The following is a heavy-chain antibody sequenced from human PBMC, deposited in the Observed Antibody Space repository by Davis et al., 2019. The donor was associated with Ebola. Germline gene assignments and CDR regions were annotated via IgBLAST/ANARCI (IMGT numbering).Heavy chain of an antibody. V-gene: IGHV5-51*01. D-gene: IGHD4-11*01. CDR2: IYPGEPDI. CDR3: ARQADSASYWYFDL. CDR1: GYRFSSYW. J-gene: IGHJ2*01. Sequence: GESLKISCQASGYRFSSYWIGWVRQMPGKGLEWMAIIYPGEPDIRYSPSFQGQVTISADKSISTAYLQWSSLEASDTAMYYCARQADSASYWYFDLWGRGTLVTVSS.